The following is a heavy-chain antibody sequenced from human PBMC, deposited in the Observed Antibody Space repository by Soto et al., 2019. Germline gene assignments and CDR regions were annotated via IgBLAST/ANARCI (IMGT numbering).Heavy chain of an antibody. CDR1: GGSIRSYY. J-gene: IGHJ5*02. D-gene: IGHD3-22*01. CDR3: ARAEEVKWFDP. Sequence: SETLSLTCTVSGGSIRSYYWNWIRQPPGRGLEWAVSFSSSGSTNYNPSLKSRVTISVDTSKNQFSLKLSSVTAADTAVYYCARAEEVKWFDPWGQGTLVTVSS. CDR2: FSSSGST. V-gene: IGHV4-59*08.